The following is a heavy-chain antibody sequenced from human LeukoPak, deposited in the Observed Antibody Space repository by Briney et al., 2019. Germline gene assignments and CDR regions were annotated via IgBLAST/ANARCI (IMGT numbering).Heavy chain of an antibody. CDR1: GGSISSYY. Sequence: SETLSLTCTVSGGSISSYYWSWIRQPPGKGLEWIGYIYYSGSTNYNPSLKSRVTISVDTSKNQFSLKLSSVTAADTAVYYCARPLTDYGDKQAYWYFDLWGRGTLVTVSS. CDR2: IYYSGST. CDR3: ARPLTDYGDKQAYWYFDL. V-gene: IGHV4-59*08. J-gene: IGHJ2*01. D-gene: IGHD4-17*01.